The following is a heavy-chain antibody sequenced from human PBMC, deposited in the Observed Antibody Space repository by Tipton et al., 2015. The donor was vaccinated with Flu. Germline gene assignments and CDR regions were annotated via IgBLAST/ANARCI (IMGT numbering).Heavy chain of an antibody. CDR3: VRAIVASGSF. CDR2: IKPDGSGT. V-gene: IGHV3-7*04. D-gene: IGHD3-10*01. J-gene: IGHJ4*02. Sequence: SLRLSCAASGFTFSTYWMTWIRQAPGKGLEWVAAIKPDGSGTHYLGSVKGRFTLSRDNAKNSVSLQMSNLRVEDTAVYYCVRAIVASGSFWGQGTLVTVSS. CDR1: GFTFSTYW.